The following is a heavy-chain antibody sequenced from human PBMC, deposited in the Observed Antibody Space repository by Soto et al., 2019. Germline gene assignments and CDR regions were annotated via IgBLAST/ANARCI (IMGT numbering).Heavy chain of an antibody. CDR3: ARALTFYDYDFWSGYYVDQ. J-gene: IGHJ4*02. D-gene: IGHD3-3*01. CDR2: INGDGSSL. CDR1: GFTFSSYG. V-gene: IGHV3-74*01. Sequence: GGSLRLSCAASGFTFSSYGMHWVRQTPEKGLVWVSRINGDGSSLTYADSVKGRFTISRDNAKNTLSLQKNSLRAEDTAVHFCARALTFYDYDFWSGYYVDQWGLGTLVTVSS.